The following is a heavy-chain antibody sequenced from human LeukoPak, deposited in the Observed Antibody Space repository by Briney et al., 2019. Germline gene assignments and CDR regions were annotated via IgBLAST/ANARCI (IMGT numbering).Heavy chain of an antibody. Sequence: PGGSLRLSCAASGFTFSDYWMQWVRQAPGKGLEWVANIKEDGSKQNYVDSVKGRFTISRDNAKNSLYLQMNSLRAEDTAVYYCARRYFDYWGQGILVTASS. CDR2: IKEDGSKQ. V-gene: IGHV3-7*03. CDR3: ARRYFDY. CDR1: GFTFSDYW. J-gene: IGHJ4*02.